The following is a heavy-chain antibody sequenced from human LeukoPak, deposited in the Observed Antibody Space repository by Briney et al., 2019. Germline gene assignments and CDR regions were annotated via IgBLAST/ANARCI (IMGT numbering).Heavy chain of an antibody. CDR2: INHSGST. V-gene: IGHV4-34*01. CDR3: AKSGGYGLIDY. J-gene: IGHJ4*02. CDR1: GGSFSGYY. D-gene: IGHD1-26*01. Sequence: PSETLSLTCAVYGGSFSGYYWSWIRQPPGKGLEWIGEINHSGSTNYNPSLKSRVTISVDTSKNQISLRLNSVTAADTAMYYCAKSGGYGLIDYWGQGTLVTVSS.